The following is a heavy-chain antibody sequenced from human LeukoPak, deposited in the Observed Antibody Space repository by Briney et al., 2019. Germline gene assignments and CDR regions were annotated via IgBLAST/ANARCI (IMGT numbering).Heavy chain of an antibody. D-gene: IGHD2/OR15-2a*01. J-gene: IGHJ2*01. CDR2: INWIGGST. V-gene: IGHV3-20*04. CDR1: GFTFGDYG. Sequence: PGGSLRLACAASGFTFGDYGMNWVRQVPGKGLEWVSGINWIGGSTGYGDSVKGRFTISRDNAKNSLYLQMNSLRAEDTALYYCAKTWGSFSWYFDLWGRGALVTVSS. CDR3: AKTWGSFSWYFDL.